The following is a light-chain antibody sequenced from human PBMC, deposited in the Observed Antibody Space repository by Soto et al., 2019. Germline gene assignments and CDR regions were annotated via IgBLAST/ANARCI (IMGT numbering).Light chain of an antibody. Sequence: QAVVTQPPSVSGAPGQRFTSSCTGSSSNIGAGYDVHWYQQLPGTAPKRLVHGNTDRPAGVPDRFSGSKSGTSASLDITGLRAEDEADYYCQSYDRSLSGWLFGGGTKLTV. CDR1: SSNIGAGYD. CDR2: GNT. J-gene: IGLJ2*01. CDR3: QSYDRSLSGWL. V-gene: IGLV1-40*01.